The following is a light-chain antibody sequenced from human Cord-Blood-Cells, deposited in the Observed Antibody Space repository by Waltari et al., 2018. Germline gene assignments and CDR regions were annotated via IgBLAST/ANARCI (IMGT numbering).Light chain of an antibody. Sequence: DIQMTQSPSTLSASVGARVTITCRASQSISSWLAWYQQKPGKAPKLMIYDAYSLESGGPSRFSGSGSGTEFTLTISCLQPDDFATYYCQQYNSYSPYTFGQGTKLEIK. CDR1: QSISSW. V-gene: IGKV1-5*01. J-gene: IGKJ2*01. CDR2: DAY. CDR3: QQYNSYSPYT.